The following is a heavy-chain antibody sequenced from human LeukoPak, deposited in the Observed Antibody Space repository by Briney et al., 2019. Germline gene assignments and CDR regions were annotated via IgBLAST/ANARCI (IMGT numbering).Heavy chain of an antibody. D-gene: IGHD3/OR15-3a*01. CDR2: IYYSGST. J-gene: IGHJ4*02. CDR3: ARVNVRTGYSFGY. Sequence: SQTLSLTCTVSGGSISSGGYYWSWIRQHPGKCLEWIGYIYYSGSTYYNPSLKSRVTISVDTSKNQFSLKLSSVTAADTAVYYCARVNVRTGYSFGYWGQGTLVTVSS. V-gene: IGHV4-31*03. CDR1: GGSISSGGYY.